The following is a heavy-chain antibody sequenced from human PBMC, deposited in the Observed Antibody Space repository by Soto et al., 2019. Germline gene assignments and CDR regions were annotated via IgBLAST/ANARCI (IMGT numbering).Heavy chain of an antibody. CDR2: ISGSGGST. CDR1: GFTFSSYA. CDR3: AKGGTYYFDY. V-gene: IGHV3-23*01. Sequence: GGSLRLSCAASGFTFSSYAMSWVRQAPGKGLEWVSAISGSGGSTYYEDSVKGRLTISRDNSKNTLYLQMNSLRAEDTAVYYCAKGGTYYFDYWGQGTLVTVSS. D-gene: IGHD1-7*01. J-gene: IGHJ4*02.